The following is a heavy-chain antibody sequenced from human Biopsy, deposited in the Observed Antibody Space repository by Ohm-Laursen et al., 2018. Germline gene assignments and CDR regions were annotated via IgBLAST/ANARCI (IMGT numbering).Heavy chain of an antibody. CDR1: GGSISSNYYY. D-gene: IGHD2-15*01. Sequence: SETLSLTCTVSGGSISSNYYYWGWIRQPPGKGLVWIGSIYYSGTTNYNPSLKSRVTISVDTSKNRFSLKLSSATAADTAVFYCARHGSQGYCTGGSCVDYWGQGALVTVSS. J-gene: IGHJ4*02. CDR2: IYYSGTT. V-gene: IGHV4-39*01. CDR3: ARHGSQGYCTGGSCVDY.